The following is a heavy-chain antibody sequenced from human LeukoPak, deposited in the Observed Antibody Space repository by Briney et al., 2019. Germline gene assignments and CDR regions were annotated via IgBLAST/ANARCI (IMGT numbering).Heavy chain of an antibody. CDR2: IYTSGST. CDR3: ARGRVYGSGSYY. V-gene: IGHV4-61*02. J-gene: IGHJ4*02. CDR1: GGSISSGSYY. Sequence: PSQTLSLTCTVSGGSISSGSYYWSWIRQPAGKGLEWIGRIYTSGSTNYNPSLKSRVTISVDTSKNQFSLKLSSVTAADTAVYYCARGRVYGSGSYYWGQGTLVTVSS. D-gene: IGHD3-10*01.